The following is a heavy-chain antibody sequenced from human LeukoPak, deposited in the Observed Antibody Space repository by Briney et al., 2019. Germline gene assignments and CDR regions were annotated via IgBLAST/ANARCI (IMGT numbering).Heavy chain of an antibody. CDR3: VRQGSGWYAWFDP. V-gene: IGHV4-30-2*01. Sequence: SQTLSLTCAVSGGSISSGGYPWSWIRQPPGKGLEWIGYIYHSGSTYYNPSLKSRVTISVDRSKNQFSLKLSSVTAADTAVYYCVRQGSGWYAWFDPWGQGTLVTVSS. D-gene: IGHD6-19*01. CDR2: IYHSGST. J-gene: IGHJ5*02. CDR1: GGSISSGGYP.